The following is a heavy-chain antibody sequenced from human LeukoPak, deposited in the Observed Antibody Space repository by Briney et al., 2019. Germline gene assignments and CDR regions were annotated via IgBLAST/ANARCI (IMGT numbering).Heavy chain of an antibody. J-gene: IGHJ3*02. CDR1: GFTFSTFA. Sequence: GGSLRLSCAASGFTFSTFAMIWVRQPPGKGLEWVSSIFPSGGEIHYADSVKGRFTISRDNAKNSLYLQMNSLRAEDTAVYYCARPRCSSTSCYFDDAFDIWGQGTMVTVSS. CDR3: ARPRCSSTSCYFDDAFDI. CDR2: IFPSGGEI. D-gene: IGHD2-2*01. V-gene: IGHV3-21*01.